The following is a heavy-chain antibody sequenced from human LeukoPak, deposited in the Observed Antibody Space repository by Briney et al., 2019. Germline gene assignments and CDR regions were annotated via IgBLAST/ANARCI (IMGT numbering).Heavy chain of an antibody. Sequence: GESLQISCKASGYTFTNSWIGWGRQKPGKGLEWMGIIWPGGSDTRYSPSFQGQVTISADKSTTTAYLQWSSLKASDTAMYYCARPVTGVSPSGAIDFWGQGTQVTVSS. J-gene: IGHJ4*02. V-gene: IGHV5-51*01. CDR2: IWPGGSDT. CDR3: ARPVTGVSPSGAIDF. D-gene: IGHD1-26*01. CDR1: GYTFTNSW.